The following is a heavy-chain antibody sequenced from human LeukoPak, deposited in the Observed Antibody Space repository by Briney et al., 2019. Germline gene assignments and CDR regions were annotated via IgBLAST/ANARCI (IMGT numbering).Heavy chain of an antibody. Sequence: GRSLRLSCAASGFTFSSYAMHWVRQAPGKGLEWVAVISYDGSNKYYADSVKGRFTISRDNSKNTLYLQMNSLRTEDTAVYYCARGGGSTSLPLASAYWGQGTLVTVSS. D-gene: IGHD2-2*01. J-gene: IGHJ4*02. CDR1: GFTFSSYA. CDR2: ISYDGSNK. V-gene: IGHV3-30*01. CDR3: ARGGGSTSLPLASAY.